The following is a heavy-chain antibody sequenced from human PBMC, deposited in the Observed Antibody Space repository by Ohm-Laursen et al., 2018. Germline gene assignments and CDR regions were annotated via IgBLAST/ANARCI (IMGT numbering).Heavy chain of an antibody. CDR2: ISYDGRQT. V-gene: IGHV3-30*18. J-gene: IGHJ2*01. D-gene: IGHD3-10*01. Sequence: SLRLSCAASGFTFSDYGGHLVRPAPRKGLGWGAGISYDGRQTYYADSVKGRFTISRGNPKSTLYLQMNSLRTEDTAVYYCAKDRGSDWYFDVWGRGTLVTVSS. CDR1: GFTFSDYG. CDR3: AKDRGSDWYFDV.